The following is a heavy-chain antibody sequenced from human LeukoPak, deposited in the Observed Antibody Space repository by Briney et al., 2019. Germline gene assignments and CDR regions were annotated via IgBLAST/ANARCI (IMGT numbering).Heavy chain of an antibody. J-gene: IGHJ3*01. V-gene: IGHV5-51*01. CDR3: GMSGDRVPLQDDVFDV. Sequence: GESVKISCKGSGYSFTSYCIGWVRQMPGKGLEWMGIIYPGDSGPTYSPSFQGQATISVDKSINTAYLQWSSLQASDTAMYYCGMSGDRVPLQDDVFDVWGQGTMVTVST. D-gene: IGHD1-26*01. CDR2: IYPGDSGP. CDR1: GYSFTSYC.